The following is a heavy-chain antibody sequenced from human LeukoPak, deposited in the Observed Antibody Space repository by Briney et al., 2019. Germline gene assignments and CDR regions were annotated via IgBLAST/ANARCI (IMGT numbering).Heavy chain of an antibody. CDR3: ARGAPYCSGGNCMYYFDY. V-gene: IGHV3-23*01. CDR1: GFTFSSYA. J-gene: IGHJ4*02. D-gene: IGHD2-15*01. Sequence: PGGSLRLSCAASGFTFSSYAMSWVRQAPGKGLEWVSAISGSGGSTYYADSVKGRFTISRDNSKNTLYLQMNSLRAEDTAVYYCARGAPYCSGGNCMYYFDYWGQGTLVTVSS. CDR2: ISGSGGST.